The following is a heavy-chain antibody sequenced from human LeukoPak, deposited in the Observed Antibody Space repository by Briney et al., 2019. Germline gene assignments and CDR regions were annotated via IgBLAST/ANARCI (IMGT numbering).Heavy chain of an antibody. D-gene: IGHD3-10*01. CDR1: GYTFTSYY. J-gene: IGHJ5*02. V-gene: IGHV1-46*01. CDR2: INPGGDNT. CDR3: ATSRRIHGSGLAVRYSCLDP. Sequence: GASVKVSCKASGYTFTSYYMHWVRQAPGQRLEWMGLINPGGDNTNYAQNFQGRVTMTSETSARTVYMELSSLRYDDTAVYFCATSRRIHGSGLAVRYSCLDPWGPGTLVTVSS.